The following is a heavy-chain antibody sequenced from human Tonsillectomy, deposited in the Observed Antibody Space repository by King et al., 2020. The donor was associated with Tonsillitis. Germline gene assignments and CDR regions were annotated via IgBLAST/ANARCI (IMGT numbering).Heavy chain of an antibody. V-gene: IGHV1-18*04. CDR3: AKDEEANYDILTGFYPTPCD. D-gene: IGHD3-9*01. CDR2: ISPYNGHR. Sequence: QLVQSGAEVKKPGASVKVSCKASGYTFISYGISWVRQAPGQGLEWMGWISPYNGHRNYAQQLQDRVTMTTDTSTSTAYMALRSLRSDDTGVYYCAKDEEANYDILTGFYPTPCDWGQGTLVTVSS. J-gene: IGHJ4*02. CDR1: GYTFISYG.